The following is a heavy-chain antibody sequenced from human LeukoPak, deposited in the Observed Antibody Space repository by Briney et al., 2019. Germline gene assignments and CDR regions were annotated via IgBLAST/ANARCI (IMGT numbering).Heavy chain of an antibody. CDR2: ISSSSSTI. CDR3: AKDRGRAVAGSEFDY. D-gene: IGHD6-19*01. V-gene: IGHV3-48*01. J-gene: IGHJ4*02. CDR1: GFTFSSYS. Sequence: PGGSLRLSCAASGFTFSSYSMNWVRQAPGKGLEWDSYISSSSSTIYYADSVKGRFTISRDNSKNTLYLEMNSLRAEDTALYYCAKDRGRAVAGSEFDYWGQGTLVTVSS.